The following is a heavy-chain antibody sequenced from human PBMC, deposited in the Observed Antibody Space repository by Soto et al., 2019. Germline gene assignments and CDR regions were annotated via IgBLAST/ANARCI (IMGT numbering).Heavy chain of an antibody. CDR1: SGPDRSHN. D-gene: IGHD4-17*01. V-gene: IGHV4-59*08. CDR2: VYYTGDT. J-gene: IGHJ6*02. CDR3: VRQGIDYLHGLVDV. Sequence: QVQLQQSGPRLVKPSETLSLTCTVSSGPDRSHNWGCIRQPPGRGLEWIGYVYYTGDTAYNPSLRARVTISADTSTNDISLTLNSVTAADTAVYYCVRQGIDYLHGLVDVWGQWTTVSVSS.